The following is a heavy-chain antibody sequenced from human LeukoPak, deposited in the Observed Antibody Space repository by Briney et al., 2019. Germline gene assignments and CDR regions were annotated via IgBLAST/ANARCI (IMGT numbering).Heavy chain of an antibody. Sequence: PSETLSLTCTVSGGSISSGGYYWSWIRQHPGEGLEWIGYIYYSGSTYYNPSLKSRVTISVDTSKNQFSLKLSSVTAADTAVYYCASGPEYYDFWSGYYDNWFDPWGQGTLVTVSS. J-gene: IGHJ5*02. CDR3: ASGPEYYDFWSGYYDNWFDP. CDR1: GGSISSGGYY. CDR2: IYYSGST. D-gene: IGHD3-3*01. V-gene: IGHV4-31*03.